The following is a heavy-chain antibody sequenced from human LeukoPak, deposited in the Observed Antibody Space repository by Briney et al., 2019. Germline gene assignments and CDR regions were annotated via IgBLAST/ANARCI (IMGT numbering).Heavy chain of an antibody. CDR3: ARDWAVAGPQTLFDY. CDR1: GYTFTSYY. Sequence: ASVKVSCKASGYTFTSYYMRWVRQVPGQGLEWMGIINPSGGSTSYAQKFQGRVTMTRDTSTSTVYMELSSLRSEDTAVYYCARDWAVAGPQTLFDYWGQGTLVTVSS. D-gene: IGHD6-19*01. CDR2: INPSGGST. J-gene: IGHJ4*02. V-gene: IGHV1-46*01.